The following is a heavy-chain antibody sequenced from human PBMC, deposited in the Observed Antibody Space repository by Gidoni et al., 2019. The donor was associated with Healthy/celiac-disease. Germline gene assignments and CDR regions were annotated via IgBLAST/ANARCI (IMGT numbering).Heavy chain of an antibody. Sequence: EVQLLESGGGLVQPGGSLRLSCAASGFIFSGYAISWVRPAPGKVLEWVSAISGGGGSTYYADSVKGRFTISRDNSKNTLYLQMNSLRAEDTAVYYCAKAGYYGSGSYYNSAGYYYYYMDVWGKGTTVTVSS. CDR3: AKAGYYGSGSYYNSAGYYYYYMDV. CDR1: GFIFSGYA. D-gene: IGHD3-10*01. CDR2: ISGGGGST. J-gene: IGHJ6*03. V-gene: IGHV3-23*01.